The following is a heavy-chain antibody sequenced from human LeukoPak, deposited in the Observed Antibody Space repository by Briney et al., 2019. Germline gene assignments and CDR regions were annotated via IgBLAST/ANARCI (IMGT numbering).Heavy chain of an antibody. CDR3: ARGLWFLDY. Sequence: PGGSLRLSCAASGFTFSSYWMHWVRQAPGKGLVWVSRTNSDGKTTRYADSAKGRFTISRDNAKNTLYLQMNSLRAEDTAVYYCARGLWFLDYWGQGTLVTVSS. D-gene: IGHD3-10*01. J-gene: IGHJ4*02. CDR2: TNSDGKTT. V-gene: IGHV3-74*01. CDR1: GFTFSSYW.